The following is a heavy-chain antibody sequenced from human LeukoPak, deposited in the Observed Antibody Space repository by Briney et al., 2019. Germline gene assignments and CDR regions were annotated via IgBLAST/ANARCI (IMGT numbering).Heavy chain of an antibody. J-gene: IGHJ4*02. CDR3: ARDNALVVTLDY. D-gene: IGHD2-21*02. V-gene: IGHV1-18*01. CDR1: GYTFTSFG. Sequence: ASVKVSCKTSGYTFTSFGLSWVRQAPGQGLEWIGWISTYSGETNYAQKPQGRVTMTTDTSTSKAYMELRSLRSDDTAIYYCARDNALVVTLDYWGQGTLVTVSS. CDR2: ISTYSGET.